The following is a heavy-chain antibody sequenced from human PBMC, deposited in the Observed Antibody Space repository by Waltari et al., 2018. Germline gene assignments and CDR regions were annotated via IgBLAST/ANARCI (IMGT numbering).Heavy chain of an antibody. J-gene: IGHJ4*02. Sequence: QVTLRESGPALVKPTQTLTLTCTFSGFSLSTSGMCVRWIRPPPGKALEWLARIDWDDDKYYSTSLKTRLTISKDTSKNQVVLTMTNMDPVDTATYYCARMVAAAGTSPGVYFDYWGQGTLVTVSS. CDR2: IDWDDDK. D-gene: IGHD6-13*01. CDR1: GFSLSTSGMC. CDR3: ARMVAAAGTSPGVYFDY. V-gene: IGHV2-70*15.